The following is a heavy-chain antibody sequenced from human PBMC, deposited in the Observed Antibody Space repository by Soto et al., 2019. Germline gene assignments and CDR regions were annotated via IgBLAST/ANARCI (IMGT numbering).Heavy chain of an antibody. V-gene: IGHV4-4*02. D-gene: IGHD2-2*01. CDR1: GDSISSNNW. J-gene: IGHJ5*02. CDR3: ARVRQYCSSSSCYLDP. Sequence: SETLSLTCGVSGDSISSNNWWNWVRQPPGKGLEWIGEIHHSGRTNFNPSLKSRVTISVDKSKSQFSLKLNSVTAADTAVYYCARVRQYCSSSSCYLDPWGQGTLVTVSS. CDR2: IHHSGRT.